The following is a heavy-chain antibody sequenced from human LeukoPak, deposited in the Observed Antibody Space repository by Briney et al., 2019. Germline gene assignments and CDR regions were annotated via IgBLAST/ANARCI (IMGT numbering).Heavy chain of an antibody. D-gene: IGHD2-2*03. CDR1: RFTFSSYA. J-gene: IGHJ4*02. CDR3: ARLDIVVVPAATADY. CDR2: ISGSGGST. Sequence: GGSLRLSCAASRFTFSSYAMSWVRQDPGKGLEWVSAISGSGGSTYYAESVKGRFTISRDNSKNTLYLQMNSLRAEDTAVYYCARLDIVVVPAATADYWGQGTLVTVSS. V-gene: IGHV3-23*01.